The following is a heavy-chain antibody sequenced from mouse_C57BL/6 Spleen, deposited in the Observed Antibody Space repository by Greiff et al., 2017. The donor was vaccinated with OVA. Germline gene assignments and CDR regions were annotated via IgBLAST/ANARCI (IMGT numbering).Heavy chain of an antibody. J-gene: IGHJ2*01. D-gene: IGHD1-1*01. CDR1: GYTFTSYW. Sequence: QVQLKQPGAELVKPGASVKMSCKASGYTFTSYWITWVKQRPGQGLEWIGDIYPGSGSTNYNEKFKSKATLTVDTSSSTAYMQLSSLTSEDSAVYYCARWYYGSSYVDDYWGQGTTLTVSS. CDR2: IYPGSGST. CDR3: ARWYYGSSYVDDY. V-gene: IGHV1-55*01.